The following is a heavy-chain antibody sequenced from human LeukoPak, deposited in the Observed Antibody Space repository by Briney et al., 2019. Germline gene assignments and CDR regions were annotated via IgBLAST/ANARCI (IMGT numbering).Heavy chain of an antibody. CDR1: GYTFTSYY. J-gene: IGHJ6*02. Sequence: ASVKVSCKASGYTFTSYYMHWVRQAPGQGLEWMGWINPNSGGTNYAQKFQGRVTMTRDMSISTAYMELSRLRSDDTAVYYCAREGSTIFGVVISSNYYYGMDVWGQGTTVTVSS. V-gene: IGHV1-2*02. D-gene: IGHD3-3*01. CDR3: AREGSTIFGVVISSNYYYGMDV. CDR2: INPNSGGT.